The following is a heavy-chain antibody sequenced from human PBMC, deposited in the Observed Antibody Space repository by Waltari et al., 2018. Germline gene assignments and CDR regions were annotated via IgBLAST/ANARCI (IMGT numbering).Heavy chain of an antibody. J-gene: IGHJ5*02. CDR3: ARSRGRGSSWYGWFDP. CDR2: INHRGST. Sequence: QVQLQQWGAGLLKPSETLSLTCAVYGGSFSGYYWSWIRQPPGKGLEWIGEINHRGSTNYNPSLKSRVTISVDTSKNQFSLKLSSVTAADTAVYYCARSRGRGSSWYGWFDPWGQGTLVTVSS. D-gene: IGHD6-13*01. CDR1: GGSFSGYY. V-gene: IGHV4-34*01.